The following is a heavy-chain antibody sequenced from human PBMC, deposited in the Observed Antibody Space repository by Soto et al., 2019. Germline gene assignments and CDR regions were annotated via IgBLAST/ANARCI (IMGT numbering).Heavy chain of an antibody. CDR3: AREAAEAVGDGYWCDP. CDR2: VYTNGAT. D-gene: IGHD6-19*01. Sequence: SDTLSLTCTVSGDSFSGYYWSWIRQPAGKGLEWIGRVYTNGATDYNASLTSRVTMSVDTSREQFSLKLRFATAADTAVYYCAREAAEAVGDGYWCDPWGQGTLVTVSS. V-gene: IGHV4-4*07. J-gene: IGHJ5*02. CDR1: GDSFSGYY.